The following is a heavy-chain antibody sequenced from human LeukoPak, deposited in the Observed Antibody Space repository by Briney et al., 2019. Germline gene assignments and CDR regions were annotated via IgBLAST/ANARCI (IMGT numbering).Heavy chain of an antibody. CDR3: ARASDFWSASYYYYMDV. Sequence: GGSLRLSCAASGFTFSSYSMNWVRQAPGKGLEWVSSISSSSSYIYYADSVKGRFTISRDNAKNSLYLQMNSLRAEDTAVYYCARASDFWSASYYYYMDVWGKGTTVTVSS. J-gene: IGHJ6*03. D-gene: IGHD3-3*01. V-gene: IGHV3-21*01. CDR2: ISSSSSYI. CDR1: GFTFSSYS.